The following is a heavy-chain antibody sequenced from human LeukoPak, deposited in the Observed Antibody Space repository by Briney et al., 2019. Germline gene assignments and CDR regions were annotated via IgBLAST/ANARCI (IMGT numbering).Heavy chain of an antibody. V-gene: IGHV4-39*01. D-gene: IGHD3-22*01. Sequence: SETLSLTCTVSGASIRSDSYYWGWIRPPPGKGLVWIAIIYYSGRTYYNPSLQSRVTISVDTSKNQFSLKLSSVTAADTAVCYCARHPSMTSSAGYYYGMDVWGQGTTVTVSS. J-gene: IGHJ6*02. CDR2: IYYSGRT. CDR1: GASIRSDSYY. CDR3: ARHPSMTSSAGYYYGMDV.